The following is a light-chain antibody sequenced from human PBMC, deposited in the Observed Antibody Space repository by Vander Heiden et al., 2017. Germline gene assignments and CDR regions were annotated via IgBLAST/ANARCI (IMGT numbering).Light chain of an antibody. CDR2: KVS. CDR1: QGLVYIDGNTY. CDR3: MQGTHGCT. Sequence: DVVLTPSPLYLPVTLGQPGSTSCRSSQGLVYIDGNTYLNSFLQRPGQSPRRLTYKVSNRDSGVPDRFSGSGAGTDFTLKISRVEAEDVGVYYCMQGTHGCTFGPGTKVDIK. J-gene: IGKJ3*01. V-gene: IGKV2-30*01.